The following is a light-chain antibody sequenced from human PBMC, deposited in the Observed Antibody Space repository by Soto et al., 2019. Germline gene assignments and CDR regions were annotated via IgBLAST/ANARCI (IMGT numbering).Light chain of an antibody. CDR2: GVT. CDR3: SSYASSSSYV. V-gene: IGLV2-14*01. Sequence: QSVLTQPASVSGSPGQSITISCTGTSSDVGGYNHVSWYQIHPGKAPKLIIYGVTSRPSGVSYRFSGSKSGSSASLTISGLQAEDEADYYCSSYASSSSYVFGGGTKVTAL. J-gene: IGLJ1*01. CDR1: SSDVGGYNH.